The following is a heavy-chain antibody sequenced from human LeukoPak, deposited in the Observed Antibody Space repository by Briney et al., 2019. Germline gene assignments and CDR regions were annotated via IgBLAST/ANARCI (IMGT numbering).Heavy chain of an antibody. CDR1: GDSISNFY. Sequence: SETPSLTCTVSGDSISNFYWNWIRQSPGKGLEWIGNIHYSGSSVYNPSLKSRGTISIDTSRKQFFLKLNSVTAADTAVYFCALAPNSNWFDFWGPGTLVTVSS. CDR2: IHYSGSS. V-gene: IGHV4-59*03. J-gene: IGHJ5*01. CDR3: ALAPNSNWFDF. D-gene: IGHD2-8*01.